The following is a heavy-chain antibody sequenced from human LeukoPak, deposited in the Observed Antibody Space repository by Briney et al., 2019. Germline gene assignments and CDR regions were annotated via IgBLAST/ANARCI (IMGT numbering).Heavy chain of an antibody. CDR2: IQQDGSER. CDR3: AGSGWQVYLDY. D-gene: IGHD6-19*01. V-gene: IGHV3-7*01. J-gene: IGHJ4*02. Sequence: PGVSLRLSCAASGFTFTTFWMSWVRRAPGKGLEGVTNIQQDGSERYYVDSVKGRFTISRDNAKNSLSLQMNSLRAEDTGVYYCAGSGWQVYLDYWGQGALVTVSS. CDR1: GFTFTTFW.